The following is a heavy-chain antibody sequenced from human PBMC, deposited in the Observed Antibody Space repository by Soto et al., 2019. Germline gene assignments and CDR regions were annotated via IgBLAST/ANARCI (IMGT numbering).Heavy chain of an antibody. CDR1: GFTFSSYS. CDR3: ARASVRFLEWLSVHWYGMDV. V-gene: IGHV3-21*01. CDR2: ISSSSSYI. J-gene: IGHJ6*02. D-gene: IGHD3-3*01. Sequence: PGGSLRLSCAASGFTFSSYSMNWVRQAPGKGLEWVSSISSSSSYIYYADSVKGRFTISRDNAKNSLYLQMNSLRAEDTAVYYFARASVRFLEWLSVHWYGMDVWGRGTTVTVSS.